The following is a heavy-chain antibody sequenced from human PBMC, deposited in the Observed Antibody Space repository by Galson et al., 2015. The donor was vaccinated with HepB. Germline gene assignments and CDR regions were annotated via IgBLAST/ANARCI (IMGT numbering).Heavy chain of an antibody. D-gene: IGHD6-19*01. CDR3: AKDLRGPGIAVAGTFDS. J-gene: IGHJ4*02. Sequence: SLRLSCAASGFTFSSYAMSWVRQAPGKGLEWVSAISGSGGSTYYADSVKGRFTISRDNSKNTLYLQMNSLRAEDTAVYYCAKDLRGPGIAVAGTFDSWGQGTLVTVSS. CDR2: ISGSGGST. CDR1: GFTFSSYA. V-gene: IGHV3-23*01.